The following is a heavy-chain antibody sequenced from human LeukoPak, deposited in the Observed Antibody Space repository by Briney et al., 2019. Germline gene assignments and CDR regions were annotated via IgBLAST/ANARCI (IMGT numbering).Heavy chain of an antibody. V-gene: IGHV1-2*02. CDR1: GYIFTGYY. Sequence: ASVKVSCKASGYIFTGYYIHWVRQAPGQGLEWMGWINPNSGGTNYAVKFQGRVTMTRDTSITTAYMELSSLRSDDRAVYYCASPGRYCDTTNCYSQHVPYFWGQGTLVIVSS. CDR3: ASPGRYCDTTNCYSQHVPYF. CDR2: INPNSGGT. D-gene: IGHD2-2*01. J-gene: IGHJ4*02.